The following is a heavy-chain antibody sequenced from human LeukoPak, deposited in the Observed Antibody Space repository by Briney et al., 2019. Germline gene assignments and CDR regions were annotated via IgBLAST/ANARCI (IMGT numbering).Heavy chain of an antibody. V-gene: IGHV1-46*01. Sequence: ASVKVSCKASGYIFTSYYMYWVRQAPGQGLEWMGIINPSGGSIRYAQKFQGRVTMTRDTSTSTVYMELSSLRSEDTAVYYCARGLGYSSSWYYSGYYYMDVWGKGTTVTISS. CDR3: ARGLGYSSSWYYSGYYYMDV. J-gene: IGHJ6*03. CDR2: INPSGGSI. D-gene: IGHD6-13*01. CDR1: GYIFTSYY.